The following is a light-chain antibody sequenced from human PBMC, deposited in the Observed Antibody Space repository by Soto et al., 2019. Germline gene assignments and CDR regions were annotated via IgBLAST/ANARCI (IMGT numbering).Light chain of an antibody. Sequence: DIQMTQSPSTLSASVGDRVTITCRASQSISSRLGWYQQKPGKAPKLLIYKASSLEIGVPSRFSGSGSGTEFTLTISSLQPDDFATYYCQQYNSYPFTFGGGTKVEIK. CDR3: QQYNSYPFT. CDR2: KAS. CDR1: QSISSR. J-gene: IGKJ4*01. V-gene: IGKV1-5*03.